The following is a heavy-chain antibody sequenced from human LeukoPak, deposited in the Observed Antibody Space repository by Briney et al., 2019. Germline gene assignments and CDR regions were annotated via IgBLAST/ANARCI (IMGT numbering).Heavy chain of an antibody. Sequence: GGSLRLSCAASGFTFSNYAMFWIRQAPGKGLEWVSGISGGGSPYFADSVKGRFTISRDNSKNTLYLQMNSLGTEDTAVYYCARPEGDFWSGYMKSDYWGQGSLVAVSS. J-gene: IGHJ4*02. CDR1: GFTFSNYA. D-gene: IGHD3-3*01. V-gene: IGHV3-23*01. CDR3: ARPEGDFWSGYMKSDY. CDR2: ISGGGSP.